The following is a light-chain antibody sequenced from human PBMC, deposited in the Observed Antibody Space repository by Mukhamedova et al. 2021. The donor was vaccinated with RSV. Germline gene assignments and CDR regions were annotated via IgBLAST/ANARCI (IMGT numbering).Light chain of an antibody. V-gene: IGLV2-14*03. Sequence: GKAPKLMIYDVSKRPSGVSNRFSGSKSGNTASLTISGLQAEDEADYYCSSYTSSSTFVFGGGTKLTVL. CDR3: SSYTSSSTFV. CDR2: DVS. J-gene: IGLJ2*01.